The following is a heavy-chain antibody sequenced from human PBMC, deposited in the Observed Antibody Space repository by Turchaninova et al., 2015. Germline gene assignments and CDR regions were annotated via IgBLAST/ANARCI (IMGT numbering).Heavy chain of an antibody. Sequence: QVTLKESGPALVKPTQTLTLTCTFSVFSLSTPLIRVSWIRQPPGRALECLGCIYCNDDKYYSTSLKTRLTISKDTSKNQVVLTMTNMDPVDTATYYCARIDYGDDYWGQGTLVTVSS. D-gene: IGHD4-17*01. V-gene: IGHV2-70*04. CDR2: IYCNDDK. CDR3: ARIDYGDDY. J-gene: IGHJ4*02. CDR1: VFSLSTPLIR.